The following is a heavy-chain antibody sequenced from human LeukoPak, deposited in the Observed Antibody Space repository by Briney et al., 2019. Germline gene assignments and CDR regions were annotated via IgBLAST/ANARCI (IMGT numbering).Heavy chain of an antibody. CDR2: IYTNGAT. Sequence: PSQTLSLTCAVSGGSISSGGYYWNWLRQPPGKGLEWIGRIYTNGATNYNPSLKSRVTMSIDTSKNQFSLKFKSVTAADTAVYYCARGPLGSGWYVADWYFGLWGRGALVTVSS. J-gene: IGHJ2*01. D-gene: IGHD6-19*01. CDR1: GGSISSGGYY. V-gene: IGHV4-61*02. CDR3: ARGPLGSGWYVADWYFGL.